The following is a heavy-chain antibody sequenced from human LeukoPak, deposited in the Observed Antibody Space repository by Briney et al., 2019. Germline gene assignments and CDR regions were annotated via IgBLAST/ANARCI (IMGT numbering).Heavy chain of an antibody. V-gene: IGHV4-4*07. Sequence: SETLSLTCTVSGGSISSYYWSWIRQPAGKGLEWIGRIYTSGSTNYNPSLKSPVPMSLHTSNNQFSLKLTSVTAADTAVYYFAIYRFCYHFYYWGQGTLVTVSS. CDR1: GGSISSYY. CDR2: IYTSGST. CDR3: AIYRFCYHFYY. J-gene: IGHJ4*02. D-gene: IGHD2-2*01.